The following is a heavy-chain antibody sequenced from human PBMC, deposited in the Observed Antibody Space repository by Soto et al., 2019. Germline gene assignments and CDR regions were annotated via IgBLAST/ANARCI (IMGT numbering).Heavy chain of an antibody. Sequence: QVQLVESGGGVVQPGRSLRLSCAASGFTFSSYAMHWVRQAPGKGLEWVAVISYDGSNKYYADSVKGRFTISRDNSKITLYLQMNSLSAEDTAVCYCAREPMVRGVIFDYWGQGTLVTVSS. CDR2: ISYDGSNK. V-gene: IGHV3-30-3*01. CDR1: GFTFSSYA. D-gene: IGHD3-10*01. J-gene: IGHJ4*02. CDR3: AREPMVRGVIFDY.